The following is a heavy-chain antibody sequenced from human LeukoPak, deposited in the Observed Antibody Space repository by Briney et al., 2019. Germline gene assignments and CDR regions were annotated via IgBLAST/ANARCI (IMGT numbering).Heavy chain of an antibody. CDR3: AVSGYCSSTSCSRLGY. V-gene: IGHV4-34*01. D-gene: IGHD2-2*01. CDR1: GGSFSGYY. CDR2: INHSGST. Sequence: SETLSLTCAVYGGSFSGYYWSWIRQPPGKGLEWIGEINHSGSTNYNPSLKSRVTISVDTSKNQFSLKLSSVTAADTAVYYCAVSGYCSSTSCSRLGYWGQGTLVTVSS. J-gene: IGHJ4*02.